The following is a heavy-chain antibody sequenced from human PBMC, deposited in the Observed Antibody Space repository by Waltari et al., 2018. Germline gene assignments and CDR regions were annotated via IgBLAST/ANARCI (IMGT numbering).Heavy chain of an antibody. J-gene: IGHJ4*02. Sequence: QLQLRESGPGLLKPSETLSLTCTVSGGAISISSYYWGWIRQPPGKGLEWIAAIHHTGGTYYNPSLQSRVTISADTSKDQFSLKLTSETAADTAVYYCARHLRAYGAGNYYHGRVDYWGQGTLVTVSS. CDR3: ARHLRAYGAGNYYHGRVDY. CDR1: GGAISISSYY. D-gene: IGHD3-10*01. CDR2: IHHTGGT. V-gene: IGHV4-39*01.